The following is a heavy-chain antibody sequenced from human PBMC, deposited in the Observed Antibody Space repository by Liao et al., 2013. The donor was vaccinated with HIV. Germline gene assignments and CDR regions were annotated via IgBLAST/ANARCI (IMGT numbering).Heavy chain of an antibody. Sequence: QVQLQQWGTGLLKPSETLSLTCTVSGGSISSYYWSWVRQPPGKGLESIGYIYYSGSTNYNPSLKSRVTMSVDTSKNQFSLKLSSVTAADTAVYYCARAYYDFWSGLSGFDYWGQGTLVIVSS. CDR3: ARAYYDFWSGLSGFDY. D-gene: IGHD3-3*01. CDR2: IYYSGST. V-gene: IGHV4-59*13. CDR1: GGSISSYY. J-gene: IGHJ4*02.